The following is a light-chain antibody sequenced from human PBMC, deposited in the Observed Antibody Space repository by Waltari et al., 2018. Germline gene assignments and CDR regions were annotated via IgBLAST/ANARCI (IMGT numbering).Light chain of an antibody. J-gene: IGKJ4*01. CDR1: QSLLHSGGKTY. CDR2: EVS. Sequence: DLVMTQTTLSLPVTPGEPDYISCRSSQSLLHSGGKTYLYWFLQQPGQSPQLLIQEVSSRSSGVPDRFSGSGSGTYFTLKISRVEAEDVGVYFCMQGLQLPLTFGGGTKVEIK. V-gene: IGKV2-29*03. CDR3: MQGLQLPLT.